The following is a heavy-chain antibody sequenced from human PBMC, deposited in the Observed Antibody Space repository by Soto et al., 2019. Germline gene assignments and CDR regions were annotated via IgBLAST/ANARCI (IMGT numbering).Heavy chain of an antibody. V-gene: IGHV1-69*01. CDR3: ARDPLRFSYYYGMDV. CDR2: IIPIFGTA. CDR1: GGPFSSYA. J-gene: IGHJ6*04. D-gene: IGHD3-3*01. Sequence: QVQLVQSGAEVKKPGSSVKVSCKASGGPFSSYAISWVRQAPGQGLEWMGGIIPIFGTANYAQKFQGRVTITADEATSTAYMELSSLTSEDKAVYYCARDPLRFSYYYGMDVWGTGTTVTVSS.